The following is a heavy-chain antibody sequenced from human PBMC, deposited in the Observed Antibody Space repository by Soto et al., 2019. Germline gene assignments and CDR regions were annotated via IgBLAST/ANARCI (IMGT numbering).Heavy chain of an antibody. D-gene: IGHD2-2*01. J-gene: IGHJ4*02. CDR2: INHSGST. CDR3: AVIVVPAAIGEEIDY. V-gene: IGHV4-34*01. CDR1: GGSFSGYY. Sequence: PSETPSLTCAVYGGSFSGYYWSWIRQPPGKGLEWIGEINHSGSTNYNPSLKSRVTISVDTSKNQFSLKLSSVTAADTAVYYCAVIVVPAAIGEEIDYWGQGTLVTVSS.